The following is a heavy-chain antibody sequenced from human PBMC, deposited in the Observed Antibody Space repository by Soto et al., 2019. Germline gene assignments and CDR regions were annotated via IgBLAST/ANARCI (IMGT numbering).Heavy chain of an antibody. V-gene: IGHV6-1*01. CDR1: GDSVSSNSAA. J-gene: IGHJ4*02. CDR3: AREFNTGWST. Sequence: SQTLSLTCAISGDSVSSNSAAWNWIRQSPSRGLEWLGRTYYRSKWYNEYSLSVKSRIIINPDTSKNQFSLQLTSVTPDDTAVYYCAREFNTGWSTWGQGTLVNVAS. CDR2: TYYRSKWYN. D-gene: IGHD6-19*01.